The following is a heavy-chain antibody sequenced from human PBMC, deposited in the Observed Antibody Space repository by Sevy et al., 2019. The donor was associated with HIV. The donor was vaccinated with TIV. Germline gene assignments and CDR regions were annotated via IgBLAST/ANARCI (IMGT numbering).Heavy chain of an antibody. V-gene: IGHV4-59*13. CDR1: GGSISSYY. CDR3: EGDSVILTGYRYYGMDV. D-gene: IGHD3-9*01. Sequence: SETLSLTCTVSGGSISSYYWSWIRQPPGKGLEWIGYIYYSGSTNYNPSLKSRVTISVDTSKNQFSHKLSSVTAADTAVYYCEGDSVILTGYRYYGMDVWGQGTTVTVSS. J-gene: IGHJ6*02. CDR2: IYYSGST.